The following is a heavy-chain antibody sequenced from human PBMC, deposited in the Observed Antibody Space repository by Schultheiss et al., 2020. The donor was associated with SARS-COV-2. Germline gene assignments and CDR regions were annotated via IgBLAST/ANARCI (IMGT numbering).Heavy chain of an antibody. V-gene: IGHV4-59*01. CDR1: GGSISSYY. D-gene: IGHD4-11*01. CDR2: IYYSGST. J-gene: IGHJ4*02. CDR3: ARERGAYSNYVDY. Sequence: SQTLSLTCTVSGGSISSYYWSWIRQPPGKGLEWIGYIYYSGSTNYNPSLKSRVTISVDTSKNQFSLKLSSVTAADTAMYYCARERGAYSNYVDYWGQGTLVTVSS.